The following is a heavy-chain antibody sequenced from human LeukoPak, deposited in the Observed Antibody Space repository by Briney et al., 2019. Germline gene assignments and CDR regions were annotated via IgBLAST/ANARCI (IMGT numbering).Heavy chain of an antibody. CDR3: ARAPYCSSTSCNYYYYSMGV. J-gene: IGHJ6*02. D-gene: IGHD2-2*01. CDR2: TSTSNGNT. Sequence: ASVKVSCKASGYTFTNYGMSWVRQAPGQGLEWMGWTSTSNGNTNYAQKLQGRVTMTTDTSTSTAYMELRSLRSDDTAVYYCARAPYCSSTSCNYYYYSMGVWGQGTTVTVSS. CDR1: GYTFTNYG. V-gene: IGHV1-18*01.